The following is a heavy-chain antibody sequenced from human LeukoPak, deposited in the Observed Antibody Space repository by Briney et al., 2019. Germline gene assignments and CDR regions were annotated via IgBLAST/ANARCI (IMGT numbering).Heavy chain of an antibody. CDR1: GYTFTSYD. J-gene: IGHJ5*02. CDR3: AREGIADTVGWFDP. V-gene: IGHV1-8*02. CDR2: MNPNSGQT. Sequence: ASVKVSCKASGYTFTSYDINWVRQTTGQGLEWMGWMNPNSGQTGYAQKFQGRVTMTRNSSISTAYLELSSLRSEDSAVYYCAREGIADTVGWFDPWGQGTLVTGSS. D-gene: IGHD6-13*01.